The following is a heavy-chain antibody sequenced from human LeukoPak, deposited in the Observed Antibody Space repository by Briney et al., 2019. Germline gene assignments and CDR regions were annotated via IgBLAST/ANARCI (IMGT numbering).Heavy chain of an antibody. CDR1: GGSISSSSYY. D-gene: IGHD2-8*01. V-gene: IGHV4-39*01. CDR3: ATANFYFQY. Sequence: SETLSLTCIVSGGSISSSSYYWGWIRQPPGKGLEWIGSIFYSGSTYYNPSLKSRVTMSVDTSKNQFSLKLSSVTAADTAVYCCATANFYFQYWGQGTLVTVSS. J-gene: IGHJ1*01. CDR2: IFYSGST.